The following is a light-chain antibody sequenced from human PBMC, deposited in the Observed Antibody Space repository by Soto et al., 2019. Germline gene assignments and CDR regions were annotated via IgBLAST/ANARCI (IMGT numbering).Light chain of an antibody. Sequence: QSVLTQPASVSGSPGQSITISCTGASSDVGGYNYVSWYQQHPGKAPKLMIYVVTNRPSGVSDRFSGSKSGSTASLTISGLQAEDEADYYCSSFTSSRAYVFGTGTKLTVL. V-gene: IGLV2-14*01. J-gene: IGLJ1*01. CDR2: VVT. CDR3: SSFTSSRAYV. CDR1: SSDVGGYNY.